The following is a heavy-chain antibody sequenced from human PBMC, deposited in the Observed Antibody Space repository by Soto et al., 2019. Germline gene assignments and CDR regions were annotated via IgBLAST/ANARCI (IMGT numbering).Heavy chain of an antibody. CDR3: VKDGPRVSSSSGDY. CDR2: ISSNGGST. V-gene: IGHV3-64D*06. Sequence: GGSLRLSCSTSGFTFSSYAMHWVRQAPGKGLEYVSAISSNGGSTYYADSVKGRFTISRDNSKNTLYLQMSSLRAEDTAVYYCVKDGPRVSSSSGDYWGQGTLVTVSS. D-gene: IGHD6-6*01. J-gene: IGHJ4*02. CDR1: GFTFSSYA.